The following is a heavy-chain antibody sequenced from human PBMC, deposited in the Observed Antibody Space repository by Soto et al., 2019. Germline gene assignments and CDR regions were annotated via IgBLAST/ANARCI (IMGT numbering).Heavy chain of an antibody. Sequence: SETLSLTCTVSGGSISSGGYYWSWIRQHPGKGLEWIGYIYYSGSTYYNPSLKSRVTISVDTSKNQFSLKLSSVTAADTAVYYCARGEGYYDSSGYESRAFDIWGQGTMVTVPS. D-gene: IGHD3-22*01. V-gene: IGHV4-31*03. CDR3: ARGEGYYDSSGYESRAFDI. CDR2: IYYSGST. CDR1: GGSISSGGYY. J-gene: IGHJ3*02.